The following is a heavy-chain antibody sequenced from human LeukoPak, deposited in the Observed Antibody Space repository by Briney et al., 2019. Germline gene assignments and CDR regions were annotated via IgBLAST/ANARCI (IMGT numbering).Heavy chain of an antibody. J-gene: IGHJ5*02. CDR3: TTSRRQQLVQGNWFDP. CDR2: IKSKTDGGTT. Sequence: KAGGSLRLSCAASGFTFSNAWMSWVRQAPGKGLEWVGRIKSKTDGGTTDYAAPVKGRFTISRDDSKTTLYLQMNSLKTEDTAVYYCTTSRRQQLVQGNWFDPWGQGTLVTVSS. V-gene: IGHV3-15*01. CDR1: GFTFSNAW. D-gene: IGHD6-6*01.